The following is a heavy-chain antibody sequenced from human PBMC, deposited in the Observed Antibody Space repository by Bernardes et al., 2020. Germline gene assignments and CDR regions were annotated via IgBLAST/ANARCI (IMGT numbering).Heavy chain of an antibody. J-gene: IGHJ6*03. Sequence: GGSLRLSCAASGFTVTDCVMRWVRQAPGKGLEWVSSTSGSGGQTHYTDSVKGRFTISRDIFKSTLYLEMNSLRAEDTAVYFCAKGPLGLDYMDVWGKGTTVTVS. CDR3: AKGPLGLDYMDV. CDR2: TSGSGGQT. CDR1: GFTVTDCV. V-gene: IGHV3-23*01.